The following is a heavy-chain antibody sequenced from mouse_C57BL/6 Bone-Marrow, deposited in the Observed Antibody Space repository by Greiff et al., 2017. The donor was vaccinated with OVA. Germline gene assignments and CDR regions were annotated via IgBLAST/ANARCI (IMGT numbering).Heavy chain of an antibody. Sequence: QVQLQQPGAELVKPGASVKLSCKASGYTFTSYWMQWVKQRPGQGLEWIGEIDPSDSYTNYNHKFKGKATLTVDTSSSTAYMQLSSLTSEDSAVYYCARGGIYYGNLYYFDYWGQGTTLTVSS. V-gene: IGHV1-50*01. CDR1: GYTFTSYW. CDR2: IDPSDSYT. CDR3: ARGGIYYGNLYYFDY. J-gene: IGHJ2*01. D-gene: IGHD2-1*01.